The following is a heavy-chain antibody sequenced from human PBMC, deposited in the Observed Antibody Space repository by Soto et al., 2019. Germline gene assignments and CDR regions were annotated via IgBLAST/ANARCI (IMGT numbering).Heavy chain of an antibody. CDR3: AHSDSSGSYSPAFDY. D-gene: IGHD3-22*01. CDR2: IYYSGST. J-gene: IGHJ4*02. V-gene: IGHV4-30-4*01. CDR1: GGSISSGDYY. Sequence: QVQLQESGPGLVKPSQTLSLTCTVSGGSISSGDYYWSWIRQPPGKGLEWIGYIYYSGSTYYNPSLKSRVTISVDTSMNQFSLKLSSVTAADTAVYYCAHSDSSGSYSPAFDYWGQGTLVTVSS.